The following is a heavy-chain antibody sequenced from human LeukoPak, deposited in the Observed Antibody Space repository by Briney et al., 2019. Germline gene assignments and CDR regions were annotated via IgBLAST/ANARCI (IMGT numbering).Heavy chain of an antibody. CDR2: IKQDGSEK. V-gene: IGHV3-7*01. Sequence: PGGSLRLSCAASGFTFSSYWMSWVRQAPGKGLEWVANIKQDGSEKYYVDSVKGRFTISRDNAKNSLYLQMNSLRAEDTAVYYCARDPYCSSTSCARDDAFDIWGQGTMVTVSS. CDR1: GFTFSSYW. CDR3: ARDPYCSSTSCARDDAFDI. D-gene: IGHD2-2*01. J-gene: IGHJ3*02.